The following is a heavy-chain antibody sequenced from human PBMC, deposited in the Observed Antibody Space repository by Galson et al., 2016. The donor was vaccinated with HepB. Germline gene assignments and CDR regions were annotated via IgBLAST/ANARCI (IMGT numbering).Heavy chain of an antibody. CDR2: IYPGDSDT. J-gene: IGHJ5*02. V-gene: IGHV5-51*01. CDR3: ASSLYYDFWGSQKGWFDP. Sequence: QSGAEVTKPGESLKISCKGSGYSFTSFWIAWVRQMPGKGLEWTGNIYPGDSDTRYTPSFQGQVTISADKSIDTAYLQWSSLKASHTAMYYCASSLYYDFWGSQKGWFDPWGQGTLVTVSS. D-gene: IGHD3-3*01. CDR1: GYSFTSFW.